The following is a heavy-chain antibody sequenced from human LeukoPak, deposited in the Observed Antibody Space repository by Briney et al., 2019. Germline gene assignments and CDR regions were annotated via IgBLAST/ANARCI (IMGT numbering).Heavy chain of an antibody. J-gene: IGHJ6*02. CDR1: GFTFSSYS. Sequence: GGSLRLSCAASGFTFSSYSMNWVRQAPGKGLEWVSSISSSSSYIYYADSVKGRFTISRDNAKNSLYLQMNSLRAEDTAVYYCARIDGSGRTGNRYYYYYYGMDVWGQGTTVTVSS. CDR3: ARIDGSGRTGNRYYYYYYGMDV. D-gene: IGHD3-10*01. CDR2: ISSSSSYI. V-gene: IGHV3-21*01.